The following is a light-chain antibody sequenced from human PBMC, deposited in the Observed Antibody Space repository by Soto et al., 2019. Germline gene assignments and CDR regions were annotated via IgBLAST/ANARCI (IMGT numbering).Light chain of an antibody. CDR1: QSVGTN. V-gene: IGKV3-15*01. CDR2: GAS. Sequence: EVVMTQSPATLSVSPGDRVTVSCRASQSVGTNLVWYQQKPGQAPRVIIYGASTRATGIPARFSGSGSGTEFTLTITSLQSEDFALYHCQQYDHWPTFGQGTKLDI. J-gene: IGKJ2*01. CDR3: QQYDHWPT.